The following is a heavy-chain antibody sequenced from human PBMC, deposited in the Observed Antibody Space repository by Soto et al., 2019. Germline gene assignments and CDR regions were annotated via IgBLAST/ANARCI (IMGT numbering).Heavy chain of an antibody. CDR3: ARGGIVVLPAPPLFDY. CDR2: INPNSGGT. CDR1: GYTFTGYY. Sequence: ASVKVSCKASGYTFTGYYMHWVRQAPGQGLEWMGWINPNSGGTNYAQKFQGWVTMTRDTSISTAYMELSRLRSDDTAVYYCARGGIVVLPAPPLFDYWGQGTLVTVSS. J-gene: IGHJ4*02. D-gene: IGHD2-2*01. V-gene: IGHV1-2*04.